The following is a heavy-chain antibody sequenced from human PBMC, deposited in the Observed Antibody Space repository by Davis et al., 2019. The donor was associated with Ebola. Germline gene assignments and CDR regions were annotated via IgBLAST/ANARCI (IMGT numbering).Heavy chain of an antibody. CDR1: GGTFSSYA. J-gene: IGHJ4*02. CDR3: ARGTVAKGREDFDY. V-gene: IGHV1-69*10. D-gene: IGHD4-23*01. Sequence: SVKVSCKASGGTFSSYAISWVRQAPGQGLEWMGGIIPILGIANYAQKFQGRVTMTRDTSTSTVYMELSSLRSEDTAVYYCARGTVAKGREDFDYWGQGTLVTVSS. CDR2: IIPILGIA.